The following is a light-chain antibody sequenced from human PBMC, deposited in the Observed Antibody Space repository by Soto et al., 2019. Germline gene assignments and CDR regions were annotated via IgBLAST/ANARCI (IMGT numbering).Light chain of an antibody. Sequence: AIQLTQSPSSLSASVGDRVTITCRASTGIRTDLSWYQQKPGKVPKVLIYAATSLHSGVPSRFSGSGSGTDFTLTISSLQPEDLATYYCLHDYNYPWTFGQGTKVDIK. V-gene: IGKV1-6*01. J-gene: IGKJ1*01. CDR2: AAT. CDR1: TGIRTD. CDR3: LHDYNYPWT.